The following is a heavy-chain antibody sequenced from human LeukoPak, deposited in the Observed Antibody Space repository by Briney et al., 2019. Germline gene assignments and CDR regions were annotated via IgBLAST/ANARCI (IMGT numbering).Heavy chain of an antibody. CDR1: GGSISSSSYY. V-gene: IGHV4-39*01. J-gene: IGHJ4*02. Sequence: SETLSLTCTVSGGSISSSSYYWGWIRQPPGKGLEWIGSICYSGSTYYNPSLKSRVTISVDTSKNQFSLKLSSVTAADTAVYYCARSGYDFWSGYSPYYFDYWGQGTLVTVSS. CDR2: ICYSGST. CDR3: ARSGYDFWSGYSPYYFDY. D-gene: IGHD3-3*01.